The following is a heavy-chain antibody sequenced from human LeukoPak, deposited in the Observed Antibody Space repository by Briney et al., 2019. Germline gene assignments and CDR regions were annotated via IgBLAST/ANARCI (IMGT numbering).Heavy chain of an antibody. CDR2: IWYDGSNK. D-gene: IGHD3-22*01. J-gene: IGHJ4*02. CDR1: GFTFSSYS. Sequence: GGSLRLSCAASGFTFSSYSMHWVRQAPGKGLEWVAVIWYDGSNKYYADSVKGRFTISRDNSKNTLYLQMNSLRAEDTAVYYCARDLPRLNLYYDSSGFDYWGQGTLVTVSP. CDR3: ARDLPRLNLYYDSSGFDY. V-gene: IGHV3-33*01.